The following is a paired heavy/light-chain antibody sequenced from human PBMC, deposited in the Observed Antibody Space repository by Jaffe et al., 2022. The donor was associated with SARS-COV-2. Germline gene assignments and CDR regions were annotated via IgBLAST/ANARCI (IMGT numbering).Heavy chain of an antibody. V-gene: IGHV3-48*02. J-gene: IGHJ6*02. CDR3: ARDGRWAYCGGDCPLIYYYYYGMDV. Sequence: EVQLVESGGGLVQPGGSLRLSCAASGFTFSSYSMNWVRQAPGKGLEWVSYISSSSSTIYYADSVKGRFTISRDNAKNSLYLQMNSLRDEDTAVYYCARDGRWAYCGGDCPLIYYYYYGMDVWGQGTTVTVSS. CDR1: GFTFSSYS. CDR2: ISSSSSTI. D-gene: IGHD2-21*02.
Light chain of an antibody. CDR3: QQRSNWPPAT. V-gene: IGKV3-11*01. CDR1: QSVSSY. CDR2: DAS. Sequence: EIVLTQSPATLSLSPGERATLSCRASQSVSSYLAWYQQKPGQAPRLLIYDASNRATGIPARFSGSGSGTDFTLTISSLEPEDFAVYYCQQRSNWPPATFGQGTKLEIK. J-gene: IGKJ2*01.